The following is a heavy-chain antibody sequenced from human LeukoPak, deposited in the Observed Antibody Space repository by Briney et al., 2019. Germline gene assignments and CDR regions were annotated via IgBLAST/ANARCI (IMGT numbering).Heavy chain of an antibody. Sequence: ASVKVSCKASGYTFTGYYMHWVRQAPGQGLEWMGWIDPNSGGTNYAQKFQGRVTMTRDTSISTAYMELSRLRSDDTAVYYCARDQTIGGYCSSTSCYAYWFDPWGQGTLVTVSS. CDR1: GYTFTGYY. J-gene: IGHJ5*02. V-gene: IGHV1-2*02. CDR2: IDPNSGGT. D-gene: IGHD2-2*01. CDR3: ARDQTIGGYCSSTSCYAYWFDP.